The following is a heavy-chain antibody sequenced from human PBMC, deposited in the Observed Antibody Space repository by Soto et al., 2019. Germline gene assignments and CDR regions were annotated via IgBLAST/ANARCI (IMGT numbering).Heavy chain of an antibody. CDR3: AKSVAATPARRYFDS. Sequence: GGSLRLSCAASGFTFSSYAMAWVRQAPGKGLEWVSATSYAGGSTYYADSVKGRFTISRDNSKNTLYLQLDSLRVEDTAVYYCAKSVAATPARRYFDSWGQGTLVTVSS. CDR1: GFTFSSYA. J-gene: IGHJ4*02. V-gene: IGHV3-23*01. CDR2: TSYAGGST. D-gene: IGHD5-12*01.